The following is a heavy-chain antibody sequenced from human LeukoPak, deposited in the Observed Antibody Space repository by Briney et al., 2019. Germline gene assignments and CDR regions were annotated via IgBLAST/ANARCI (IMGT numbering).Heavy chain of an antibody. CDR3: ARETAGACTDY. D-gene: IGHD3-16*01. V-gene: IGHV1-69*04. CDR2: IIPILGIA. Sequence: SVKVSCKASGGTFSSYAISWVRQAPGQGLEWMGRIIPILGIANYAQKFQGRVTITADKSTSTAYMELSSLRSEDTAVYYCARETAGACTDYLGQGTLVTVSS. J-gene: IGHJ4*02. CDR1: GGTFSSYA.